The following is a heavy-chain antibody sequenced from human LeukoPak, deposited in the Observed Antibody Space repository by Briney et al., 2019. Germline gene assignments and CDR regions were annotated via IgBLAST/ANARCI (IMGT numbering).Heavy chain of an antibody. CDR1: GYTFTSYG. V-gene: IGHV1-18*01. CDR2: ISAYNGNT. Sequence: ASVKVSCKASGYTFTSYGISWVRQAPGQGLEWMGWISAYNGNTNYAQKLQGRVTMTTDTSTSTAYMELSSLRSEDTAVYYCARGYSSGWSGVYWFDPWGQGTLVTVSS. CDR3: ARGYSSGWSGVYWFDP. J-gene: IGHJ5*02. D-gene: IGHD6-19*01.